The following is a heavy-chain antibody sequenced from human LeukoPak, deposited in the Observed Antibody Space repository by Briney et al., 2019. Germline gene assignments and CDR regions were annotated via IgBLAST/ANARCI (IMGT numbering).Heavy chain of an antibody. J-gene: IGHJ5*02. Sequence: ASVKVSCKASGYTFTGYYMHWVRQAPGQGLEWMGRINPNSGGTNYAQKFQGRVTMTRDTSISTAYMELSRLRSDDTAVYYCARDQNFWSGYLSPWGQGTLVTVSS. D-gene: IGHD3-3*01. CDR1: GYTFTGYY. CDR3: ARDQNFWSGYLSP. CDR2: INPNSGGT. V-gene: IGHV1-2*06.